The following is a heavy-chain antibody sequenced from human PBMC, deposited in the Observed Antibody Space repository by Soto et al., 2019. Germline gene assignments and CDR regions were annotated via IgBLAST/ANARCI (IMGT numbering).Heavy chain of an antibody. CDR1: GGFVSSGSYY. Sequence: QVQLQQWGAGLLKPSETLSLTCAVYGGFVSSGSYYWSWIRQPPGKGLEWIGDMSHSGGTHFNPPIKSRITISVDTSKNQFSLKMSSVTAADTALYYCARAARGTATTVVDAFDIWGPGTMVTVSS. V-gene: IGHV4-34*01. CDR2: MSHSGGT. D-gene: IGHD1-1*01. J-gene: IGHJ3*02. CDR3: ARAARGTATTVVDAFDI.